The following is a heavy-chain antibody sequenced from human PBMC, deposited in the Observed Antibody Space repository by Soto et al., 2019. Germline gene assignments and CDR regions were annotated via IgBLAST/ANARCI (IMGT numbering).Heavy chain of an antibody. CDR1: GFTFSSYE. V-gene: IGHV3-48*03. CDR3: AGDHYYDSSGYYSLDY. J-gene: IGHJ4*02. D-gene: IGHD3-22*01. Sequence: EVQLVESGGGLVQPGGSLRLSCAASGFTFSSYEMNWVRQAPGKGLEWVSYISSSGSTIYYADSVKGRFTISRDNAKNSLYLQMNSLRAEDTAVYYCAGDHYYDSSGYYSLDYWGQGTLVTVSS. CDR2: ISSSGSTI.